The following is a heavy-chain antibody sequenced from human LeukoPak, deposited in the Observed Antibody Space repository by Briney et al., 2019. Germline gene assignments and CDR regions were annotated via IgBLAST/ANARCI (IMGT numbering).Heavy chain of an antibody. D-gene: IGHD6-13*01. CDR3: DRGSSSWYRGFDY. Sequence: PSETLSLTCTVSGGSISSGDYYWSWIRQPPGMGLEWIGYIYYSGSTYYNPSLKSRVTISVDTSKNQFSLKLSSVTAADTAVYYCDRGSSSWYRGFDYWGQGTLVTVSS. CDR2: IYYSGST. CDR1: GGSISSGDYY. V-gene: IGHV4-30-4*08. J-gene: IGHJ4*02.